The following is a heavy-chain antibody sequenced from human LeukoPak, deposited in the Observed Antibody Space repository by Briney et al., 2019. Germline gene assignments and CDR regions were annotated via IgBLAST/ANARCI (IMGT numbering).Heavy chain of an antibody. D-gene: IGHD1-26*01. CDR1: GYTFTSYY. J-gene: IGHJ6*02. Sequence: ASVKVSCKAFGYTFTSYYMHWVRQAPGQGLEWMGIINPSGGSTSYAQKFQGRVTMTRDASTSTVYMELSSLRSEDTAVYYCARDTVSGTPGYYYGMDVWGQGTTVTVSS. CDR2: INPSGGST. CDR3: ARDTVSGTPGYYYGMDV. V-gene: IGHV1-46*01.